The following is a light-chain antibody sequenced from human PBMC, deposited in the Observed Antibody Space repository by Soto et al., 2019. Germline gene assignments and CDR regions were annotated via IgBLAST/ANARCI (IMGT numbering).Light chain of an antibody. CDR2: GAS. V-gene: IGKV3-20*01. CDR3: QQYGSSRFVT. Sequence: EIVLTQSPGTLSLSPGERATLSCRASQSVSSSYLAWYQQKPGQAPRLLIYGASSRATGIPDRFSGSGSGTDFTLTISRLEPEDFAVYYCQQYGSSRFVTFGQGTKVEIK. CDR1: QSVSSSY. J-gene: IGKJ1*01.